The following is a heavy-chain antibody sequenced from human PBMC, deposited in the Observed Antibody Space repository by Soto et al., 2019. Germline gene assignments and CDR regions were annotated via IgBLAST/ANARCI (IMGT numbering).Heavy chain of an antibody. CDR1: GESFSGHI. D-gene: IGHD3-22*01. V-gene: IGHV4-34*01. CDR2: INHSGSA. CDR3: ARESRSSRYDSSGYSQFWFFDL. Sequence: SETLSLTCAVYGESFSGHIWTWIRQTPWKGLQWIGQINHSGSASYNPSLKSRVTISVDWSKNQFALELSSVTAADTAVYYCARESRSSRYDSSGYSQFWFFDLWGRGTLVT. J-gene: IGHJ2*01.